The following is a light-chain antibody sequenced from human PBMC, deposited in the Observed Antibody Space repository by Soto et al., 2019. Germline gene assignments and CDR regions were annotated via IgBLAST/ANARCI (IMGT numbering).Light chain of an antibody. V-gene: IGKV3-11*01. CDR2: DTS. J-gene: IGKJ4*01. Sequence: EIVLTQSPATLSLSPGERATLSCRASQSLGYYLAWFQQKHGQAPRLLIYDTSNRASGIPDRFSGSGSGTDFTLPISSLDPEDFAVYYCQRRRDWPLTFGGGTKVEIK. CDR3: QRRRDWPLT. CDR1: QSLGYY.